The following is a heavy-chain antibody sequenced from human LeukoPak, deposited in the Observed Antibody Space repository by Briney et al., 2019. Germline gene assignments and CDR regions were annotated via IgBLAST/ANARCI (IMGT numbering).Heavy chain of an antibody. Sequence: ASVKVSCKASGYTFTSYGISWVRQAPGQGLEWMGWISAYNGNTNYAQKLQGRVTMTTDTSTSTAYMELRSLRSDDTAVYYCARFRRDGYNYGWFDPWGQGTLATVSS. J-gene: IGHJ5*02. CDR3: ARFRRDGYNYGWFDP. CDR1: GYTFTSYG. D-gene: IGHD5-24*01. CDR2: ISAYNGNT. V-gene: IGHV1-18*01.